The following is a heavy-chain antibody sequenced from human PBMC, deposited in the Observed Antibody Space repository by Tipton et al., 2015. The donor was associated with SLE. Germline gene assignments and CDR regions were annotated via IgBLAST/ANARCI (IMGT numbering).Heavy chain of an antibody. V-gene: IGHV4-39*07. CDR2: IYYSGNT. D-gene: IGHD1-20*01. Sequence: LRLSCTVSGGSISSSSYYWGWIRQPPGKGLEWIGSIYYSGNTYYNPSLKSRVTISVDTSKNQFSLKLRFVTAADTAVYYCARVGPGITGRGDVWGQGTTVTVSS. CDR1: GGSISSSSYY. CDR3: ARVGPGITGRGDV. J-gene: IGHJ6*02.